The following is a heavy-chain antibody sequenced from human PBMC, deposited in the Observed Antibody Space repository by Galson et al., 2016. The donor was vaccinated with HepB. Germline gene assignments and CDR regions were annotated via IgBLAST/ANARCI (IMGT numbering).Heavy chain of an antibody. CDR1: GFAFSSHW. V-gene: IGHV3-74*01. CDR3: ASGVVVVTYRNDAFDI. J-gene: IGHJ3*02. CDR2: INSDGTIS. Sequence: SLRLSCAASGFAFSSHWMHWVRQDLGKGLVWVSRINSDGTISNYADSVKGRFTISRDNAKNTLYLQMNSLRAEDTAVYYCASGVVVVTYRNDAFDIWGQGTMVTVSS. D-gene: IGHD3-22*01.